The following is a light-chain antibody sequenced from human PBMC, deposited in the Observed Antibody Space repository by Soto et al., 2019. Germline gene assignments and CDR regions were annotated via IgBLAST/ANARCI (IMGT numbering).Light chain of an antibody. Sequence: QSVLTQPASVPGSPGQSVTISCTGTSSDVGGYNYVSWYQHHPGKAPKLMIYEVSNRPSGVSNRFSGSKSGNTASLTISGLQAEDEADYYCSSYTSISTYVFGTGTKVTVL. CDR3: SSYTSISTYV. CDR1: SSDVGGYNY. V-gene: IGLV2-14*01. J-gene: IGLJ1*01. CDR2: EVS.